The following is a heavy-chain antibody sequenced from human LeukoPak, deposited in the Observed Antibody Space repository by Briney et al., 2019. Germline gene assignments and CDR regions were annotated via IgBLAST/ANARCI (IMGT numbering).Heavy chain of an antibody. CDR3: ARATGSGFPYYYYYMDV. V-gene: IGHV1-18*01. CDR2: ISAYNGNT. Sequence: EASVKVSCKASGYTFTSYGISWVRQAPGQGLEWMGWISAYNGNTNYAQKLQGRVTMTRNTSISTAYMELSSLRSEDTAVHYCARATGSGFPYYYYYMDVWGKGTTVTISS. J-gene: IGHJ6*03. CDR1: GYTFTSYG. D-gene: IGHD6-19*01.